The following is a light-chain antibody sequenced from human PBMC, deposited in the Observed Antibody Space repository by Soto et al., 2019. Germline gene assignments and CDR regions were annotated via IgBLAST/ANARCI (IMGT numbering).Light chain of an antibody. Sequence: DIQMTQSPSSLSASVGDRVTITCRASQSISSYLNWYQHKPGKAPKLLIYAASSLQSGVPSRFSGSGSGTDFTLTISSLQPEDFATYYCQQSYSTPQLTFGGGTKVDI. V-gene: IGKV1-39*01. CDR2: AAS. J-gene: IGKJ4*01. CDR3: QQSYSTPQLT. CDR1: QSISSY.